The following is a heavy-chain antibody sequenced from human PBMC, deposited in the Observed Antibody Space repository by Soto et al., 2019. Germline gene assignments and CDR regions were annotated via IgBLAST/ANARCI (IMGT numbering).Heavy chain of an antibody. CDR2: IYYNGNT. CDR3: TRSVDTTRAYYFDY. Sequence: SETLSLTCTVSHGSVSGYYRSWIRQPPGKGLEWIGYIYYNGNTNYNPSLRSRVTISLDTSKNQFSLKLSSVAAADTAVYYCTRSVDTTRAYYFDYWGQGTLVTVSS. V-gene: IGHV4-59*02. CDR1: HGSVSGYY. D-gene: IGHD5-18*01. J-gene: IGHJ4*02.